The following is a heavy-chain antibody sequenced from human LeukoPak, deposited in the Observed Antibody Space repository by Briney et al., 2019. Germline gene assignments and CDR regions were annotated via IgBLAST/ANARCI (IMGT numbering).Heavy chain of an antibody. D-gene: IGHD2-8*01. Sequence: SQTLSLTCAISGDSVSSNSAAWSWIRQSPSRGLEWLGRAYYRSKWYNGYAVSVKSRITITPDTSKNQFSLQLNSVTPEDTAVYYCARGNNGYIDYWGQGTLVTVSS. CDR2: AYYRSKWYN. V-gene: IGHV6-1*01. CDR3: ARGNNGYIDY. CDR1: GDSVSSNSAA. J-gene: IGHJ4*02.